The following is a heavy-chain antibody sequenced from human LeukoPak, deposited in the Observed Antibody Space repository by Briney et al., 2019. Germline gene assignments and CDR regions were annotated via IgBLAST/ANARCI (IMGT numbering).Heavy chain of an antibody. CDR3: TRDTIGSLDY. V-gene: IGHV3-7*01. CDR1: GFTFANSW. Sequence: GGSLRLSCAASGFTFANSWMAWVRQAPGKGLEWVANIKQDGSTKHYADSLTGRFTISRDNPKNSLFLQRNNLRADDTAIYYCTRDTIGSLDYWGQGILVTVAS. J-gene: IGHJ4*02. D-gene: IGHD1-26*01. CDR2: IKQDGSTK.